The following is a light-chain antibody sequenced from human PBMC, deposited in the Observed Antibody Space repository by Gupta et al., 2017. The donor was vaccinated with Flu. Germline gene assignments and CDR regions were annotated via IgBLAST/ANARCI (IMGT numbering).Light chain of an antibody. Sequence: QSALPQPRSVSGPPGQSVAISCTGTSSDVGASTYVSWDQQPPGKAPKLIIYDGTTGPSGGPDRFTGSKSGNTASLTISGRQPEDEYDYHGCSFGAAPVFGGGTKLTVL. CDR3: CSFGAAPV. V-gene: IGLV2-11*01. CDR2: DGT. J-gene: IGLJ2*01. CDR1: SSDVGASTY.